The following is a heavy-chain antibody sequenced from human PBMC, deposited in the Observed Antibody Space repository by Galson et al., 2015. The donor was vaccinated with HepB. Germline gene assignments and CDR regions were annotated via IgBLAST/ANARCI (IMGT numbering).Heavy chain of an antibody. V-gene: IGHV3-23*01. CDR2: ISGSGHST. Sequence: SLRLSCAASGFTFNNYVISWVRQAPGKGLEWVSAISGSGHSTYYSDSVKGRFTVSRDNSKNIVYLQMSSLRAEDTALYYCADSPSNIVIVPPLDYWGQGTLVTVSS. D-gene: IGHD2/OR15-2a*01. CDR1: GFTFNNYV. J-gene: IGHJ4*02. CDR3: ADSPSNIVIVPPLDY.